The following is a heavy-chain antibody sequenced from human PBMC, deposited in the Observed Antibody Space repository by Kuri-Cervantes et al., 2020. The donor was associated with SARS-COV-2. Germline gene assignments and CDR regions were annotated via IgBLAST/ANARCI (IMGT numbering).Heavy chain of an antibody. D-gene: IGHD2-2*01. CDR1: GGSISSYY. CDR3: ARATSFTSIYYYFDS. CDR2: IYHNGNG. J-gene: IGHJ4*02. V-gene: IGHV4-59*01. Sequence: GSLRLSCTVSGGSISSYYWTWVQQPPGKGLEFIGYIYHNGNGYNPSLESRVTMSLDTSRNQFSLRLTSATPADTAVYYCARATSFTSIYYYFDSLGQGNLVTVSS.